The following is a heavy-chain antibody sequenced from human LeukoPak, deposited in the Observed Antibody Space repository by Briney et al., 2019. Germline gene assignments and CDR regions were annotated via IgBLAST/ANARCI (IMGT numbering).Heavy chain of an antibody. J-gene: IGHJ4*02. CDR3: ATAFRLGRYYFDY. CDR1: GYTLTELS. D-gene: IGHD5-12*01. Sequence: ASVKVSCKVSGYTLTELSMHWVRQAPGKGGEWMGGFDPEDGETIYSQKFQGRVTMTEDTSTDTAYMELSSLRSEDTAVYYCATAFRLGRYYFDYWGQGTLVTVSS. CDR2: FDPEDGET. V-gene: IGHV1-24*01.